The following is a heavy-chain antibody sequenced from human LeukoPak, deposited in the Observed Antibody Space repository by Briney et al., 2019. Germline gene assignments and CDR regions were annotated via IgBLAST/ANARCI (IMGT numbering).Heavy chain of an antibody. V-gene: IGHV4-4*07. J-gene: IGHJ4*02. D-gene: IGHD6-19*01. Sequence: KPSETLSLTCTVSGGSISNYHWTWIRQPAGKGLEWIGQIHTSGSTNYNPPLKSRVSMSIDTTEDQVSLTIRSVTAADMAFYYCARRDISSGWSFDYWGQGTLVTVSS. CDR2: IHTSGST. CDR3: ARRDISSGWSFDY. CDR1: GGSISNYH.